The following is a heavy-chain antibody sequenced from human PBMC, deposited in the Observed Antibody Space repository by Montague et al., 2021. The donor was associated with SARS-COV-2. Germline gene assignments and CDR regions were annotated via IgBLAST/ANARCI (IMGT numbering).Heavy chain of an antibody. D-gene: IGHD3-10*01. CDR2: IRPDGTST. CDR3: VRPLWFGDSDYYFEA. J-gene: IGHJ4*02. V-gene: IGHV3-74*01. Sequence: SLRLSCAASGFTFRSYWMHWVRQVPGRGPVWVSRIRPDGTSTHYAASVKGRFIISRDNAENTLSLEMTNLRVDDTAIYYCVRPLWFGDSDYYFEAWGQGTLVSVSS. CDR1: GFTFRSYW.